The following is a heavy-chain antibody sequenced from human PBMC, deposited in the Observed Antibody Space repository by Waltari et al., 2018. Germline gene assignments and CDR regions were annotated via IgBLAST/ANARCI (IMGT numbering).Heavy chain of an antibody. CDR2: MNPNSGNT. CDR3: ARQRSYYDFWSAEFDL. Sequence: QVQLVQSGAEVKKPGASVKVSCKASGYTFTSYDINWVRQATGQGLEWMGWMNPNSGNTGYAQKFQGRVTISVDTSKNQFSLKLSSVTAADTAVYYCARQRSYYDFWSAEFDLWGRGTLVTVSS. J-gene: IGHJ2*01. D-gene: IGHD3-3*01. V-gene: IGHV1-8*01. CDR1: GYTFTSYD.